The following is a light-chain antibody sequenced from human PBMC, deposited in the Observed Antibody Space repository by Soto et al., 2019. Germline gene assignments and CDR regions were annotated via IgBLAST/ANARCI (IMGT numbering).Light chain of an antibody. CDR2: ETS. Sequence: EVVLTQSPATLSLSPGERATLSCRASQTVGGHFAWYQQKPGQAPRLLISETSNRATGIPGRFSGSVSGTDVTLTISSLEPEDFAVYYCQHHSNWLRTFGGGTKVEIE. CDR3: QHHSNWLRT. CDR1: QTVGGH. J-gene: IGKJ4*01. V-gene: IGKV3-11*01.